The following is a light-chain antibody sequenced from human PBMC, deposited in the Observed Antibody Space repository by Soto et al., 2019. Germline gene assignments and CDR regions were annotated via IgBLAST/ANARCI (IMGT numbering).Light chain of an antibody. Sequence: DIQMTQSPSTVSASVGDRVTITCRATQSIDSWLAWYQQKPGKAPNLLIYKASTLESGVPSRFSGTGSGTEFTLTISSLQPDDFTTYYCQHYKSYPWTFGQGTKVEIK. CDR2: KAS. V-gene: IGKV1-5*03. J-gene: IGKJ1*01. CDR3: QHYKSYPWT. CDR1: QSIDSW.